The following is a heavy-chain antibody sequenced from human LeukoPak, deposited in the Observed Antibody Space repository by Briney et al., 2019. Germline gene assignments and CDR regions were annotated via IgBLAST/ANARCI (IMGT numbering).Heavy chain of an antibody. J-gene: IGHJ4*02. Sequence: VASVKVSCKASGGTFSSYTISWVRQAPGQGLEWMGRIIPILGIANCAQKFQGRVTITADKSTSTAYMELSSLRSEDTAVYYCARIKDDYGDSLRVNWGQGTLVTVSS. CDR2: IIPILGIA. V-gene: IGHV1-69*02. D-gene: IGHD4-17*01. CDR1: GGTFSSYT. CDR3: ARIKDDYGDSLRVN.